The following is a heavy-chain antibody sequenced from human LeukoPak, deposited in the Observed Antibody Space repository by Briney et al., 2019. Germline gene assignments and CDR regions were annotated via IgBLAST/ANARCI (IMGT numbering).Heavy chain of an antibody. V-gene: IGHV1-2*02. CDR1: GYTFTEYY. D-gene: IGHD3-3*01. CDR2: VNPHSGGT. Sequence: ASVKVSCKTSGYTFTEYYIHWVRQAPGHGLEWMGWVNPHSGGTNFAQSFRGRVTLTRDTSVSTAYMELSRLRSDDTAGYYCARDPHDFWSGPSLDAFDIWGQGTMVTVSS. CDR3: ARDPHDFWSGPSLDAFDI. J-gene: IGHJ3*02.